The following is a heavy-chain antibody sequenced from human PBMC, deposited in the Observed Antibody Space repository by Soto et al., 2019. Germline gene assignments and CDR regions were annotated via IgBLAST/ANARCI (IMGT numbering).Heavy chain of an antibody. Sequence: GGSLRLSCAASGFTFSSYAMSWVRQAPGKGLEWVSAISGSGGSTYYADSVKGRFTISRDNSKNTLYLQMNSLRAEDTAVYYCATDQITMVRGVTDYYYYYYMDVWGKGTTVTVSS. CDR2: ISGSGGST. CDR1: GFTFSSYA. V-gene: IGHV3-23*01. CDR3: ATDQITMVRGVTDYYYYYYMDV. J-gene: IGHJ6*03. D-gene: IGHD3-10*01.